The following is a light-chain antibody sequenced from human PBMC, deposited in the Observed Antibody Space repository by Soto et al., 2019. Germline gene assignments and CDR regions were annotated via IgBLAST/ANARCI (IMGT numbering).Light chain of an antibody. CDR2: QVS. CDR3: IHCSHVPLK. CDR1: QSLVYSDGNTY. J-gene: IGKJ1*01. Sequence: VLTQTPLSSPVTLGQPASISCRSSQSLVYSDGNTYLSWLQHSPVQPPRLLIYQVSNRFSGVRDRFSRSGAVTDYGLNISRVEADYVGGYSGIHCSHVPLKFGQGTKMEI. V-gene: IGKV2-24*01.